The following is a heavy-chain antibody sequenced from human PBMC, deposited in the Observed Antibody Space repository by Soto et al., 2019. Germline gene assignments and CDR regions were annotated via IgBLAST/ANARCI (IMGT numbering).Heavy chain of an antibody. CDR1: GGSFSGYY. Sequence: SETLSLTCAVYGGSFSGYYCSWIRQPPGKGLEWIGEINHSGSTNYNPSLKSRVTISVDTSKNQFSLKLSSVTAADTAVYYCARGRAVAGTSSIFGMDVWGQGTTVTVSS. J-gene: IGHJ6*02. CDR2: INHSGST. CDR3: ARGRAVAGTSSIFGMDV. D-gene: IGHD6-19*01. V-gene: IGHV4-34*01.